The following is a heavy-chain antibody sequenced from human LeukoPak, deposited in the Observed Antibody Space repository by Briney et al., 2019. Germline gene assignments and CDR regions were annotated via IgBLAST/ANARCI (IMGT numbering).Heavy chain of an antibody. V-gene: IGHV3-48*01. D-gene: IGHD5-18*01. J-gene: IGHJ4*02. CDR3: ARDPTPTQLWFRGSFDY. CDR1: GFTFNSYS. CDR2: ISSSSISI. Sequence: GGSLRLSCAASGFTFNSYSMNWARQAPGKGLEWVSYISSSSISIYYADSVKGRFTISRDKAKNSLYLQMNSLRAEDTAVYYCARDPTPTQLWFRGSFDYWGQGALVTVSS.